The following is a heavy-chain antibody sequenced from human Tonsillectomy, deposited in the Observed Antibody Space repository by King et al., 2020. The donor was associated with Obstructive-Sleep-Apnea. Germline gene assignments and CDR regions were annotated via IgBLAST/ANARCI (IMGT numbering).Heavy chain of an antibody. Sequence: QLQESGPGLVKPSETLSLPFTGSGDSISTYYWSWSRQPPGKGLEWIGYIYYSWSSSYNASLKSRVTISVDTSKNQFSLKLRSVTAADTAVYYCARDLGYSYGIDYWGQGTLVTVSS. D-gene: IGHD5-18*01. CDR1: GDSISTYY. J-gene: IGHJ4*02. CDR3: ARDLGYSYGIDY. CDR2: IYYSWSS. V-gene: IGHV4-59*01.